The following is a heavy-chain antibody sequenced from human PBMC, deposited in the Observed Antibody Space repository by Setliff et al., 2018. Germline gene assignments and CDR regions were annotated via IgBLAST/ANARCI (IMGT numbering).Heavy chain of an antibody. CDR2: LHTSGTT. CDR1: GGSISSGSYY. Sequence: PSETLSLTCAVSGGSISSGSYYWSWIRQPAGKGLEWVGRLHTSGTTNYDPSLKSRVTISVDPSKNQVSLKLSSATAADTAVYYCARDRTAYNYGMDVWGQGTTVTVSS. CDR3: ARDRTAYNYGMDV. J-gene: IGHJ6*02. D-gene: IGHD5-18*01. V-gene: IGHV4-61*02.